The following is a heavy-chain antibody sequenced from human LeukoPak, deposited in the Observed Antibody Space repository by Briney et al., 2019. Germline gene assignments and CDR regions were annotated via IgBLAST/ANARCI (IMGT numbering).Heavy chain of an antibody. CDR1: GYTSTSSF. J-gene: IGHJ4*02. D-gene: IGHD6-13*01. CDR3: ARDRVIAAAGSFDY. CDR2: INPTGGST. Sequence: ASVKVSCKASGYTSTSSFMHWVRKAPGQGLEWMGIINPTGGSTTYAQRFQGRVTMTRDTSTSTVYMELRSLRSEDTAVYYCARDRVIAAAGSFDYWGQGTLVTVSS. V-gene: IGHV1-46*01.